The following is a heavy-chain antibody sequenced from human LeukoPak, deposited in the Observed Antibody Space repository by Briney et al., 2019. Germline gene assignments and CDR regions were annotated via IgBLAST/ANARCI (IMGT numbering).Heavy chain of an antibody. D-gene: IGHD3-10*01. CDR2: INHSGST. CDR3: ATGITMVRGDAFDI. J-gene: IGHJ3*02. V-gene: IGHV4-34*01. CDR1: GGSFSGYY. Sequence: SETLSLTCAVYGGSFSGYYWSWIRQPPRKGLEWFGEINHSGSTNYNPSLKSRVTISVDTSKNQFSLKLSSVTAADTAVYYCATGITMVRGDAFDIWGQGTMVTVSS.